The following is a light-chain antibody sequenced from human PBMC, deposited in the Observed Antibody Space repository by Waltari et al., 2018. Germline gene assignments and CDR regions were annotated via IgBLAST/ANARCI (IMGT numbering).Light chain of an antibody. CDR1: KSDVGFYNY. Sequence: QSALTQPASVSGSPGQSITISCTGTKSDVGFYNYVSWYQQHPGKAPKVIIYDVSQRPSGISNRFSGSKSGNTASLTISGLQADDEADYYCKSYTGTGSGVFGGGTKLTVL. V-gene: IGLV2-14*03. CDR2: DVS. J-gene: IGLJ3*02. CDR3: KSYTGTGSGV.